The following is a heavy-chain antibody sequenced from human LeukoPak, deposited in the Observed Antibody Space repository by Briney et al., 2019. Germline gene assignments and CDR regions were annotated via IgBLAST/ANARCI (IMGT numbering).Heavy chain of an antibody. V-gene: IGHV3-30*03. CDR2: LSYDGGNR. CDR3: ARAGGAWSTTHYYYYMDV. CDR1: GVTFSSDT. Sequence: GGSLRLSCAASGVTFSSDTMHRVPEGPGTGLEWGAVLSYDGGNRHYADSVKGRFTTSRDNSKNTLYLQMNSLRPEDTAIYYCARAGGAWSTTHYYYYMDVWGKGTTVTASS. D-gene: IGHD1-1*01. J-gene: IGHJ6*03.